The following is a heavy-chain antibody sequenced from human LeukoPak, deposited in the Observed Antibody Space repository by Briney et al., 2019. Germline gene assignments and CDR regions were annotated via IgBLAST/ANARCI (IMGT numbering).Heavy chain of an antibody. CDR2: ISGGEIST. Sequence: PGGSLTLSCAASGFTFSDYAMGWVHQAPGEGLEWVSDISGGEISTYYADSVRGRFTISRDNSRNTLSLQMNSLGAQDTAVYYCAKLGTYDSRGYYFLFDSWGRGTRVTVSS. D-gene: IGHD3-22*01. V-gene: IGHV3-23*01. CDR1: GFTFSDYA. CDR3: AKLGTYDSRGYYFLFDS. J-gene: IGHJ4*02.